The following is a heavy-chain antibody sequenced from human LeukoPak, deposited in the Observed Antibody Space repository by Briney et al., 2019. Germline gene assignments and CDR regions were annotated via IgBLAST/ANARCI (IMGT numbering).Heavy chain of an antibody. CDR2: ISSSSSYI. D-gene: IGHD4-17*01. V-gene: IGHV3-21*01. J-gene: IGHJ4*02. CDR1: GFTFSSYS. Sequence: GGSLRLSCAASGFTFSSYSMNWVRQAPGKGLEWVSSISSSSSYIYYVDSVKGRFTISRDNAKNSLYLQMNSLRAEDTAVYYCAATESYGDYANRRYYFDYWGQGTLVTVSS. CDR3: AATESYGDYANRRYYFDY.